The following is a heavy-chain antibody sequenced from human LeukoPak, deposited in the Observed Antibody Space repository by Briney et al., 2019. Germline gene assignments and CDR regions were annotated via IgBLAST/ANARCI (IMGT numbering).Heavy chain of an antibody. CDR1: GYTFTSYG. CDR3: ARDPDSYGTGYFDY. D-gene: IGHD5-18*01. J-gene: IGHJ4*02. Sequence: ASVKVSCKASGYTFTSYGISWVRQAPGQGLEWMGWISAYNGNTNYAQKLQGRVTMTTDTSTSTAYMELRSLRSDDTAVYYCARDPDSYGTGYFDYWGQGTLVTVSS. V-gene: IGHV1-18*01. CDR2: ISAYNGNT.